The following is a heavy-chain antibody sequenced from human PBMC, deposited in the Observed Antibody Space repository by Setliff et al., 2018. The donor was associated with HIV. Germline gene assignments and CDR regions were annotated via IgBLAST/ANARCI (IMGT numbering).Heavy chain of an antibody. Sequence: PSETLSLTCTVSGGSISTNSYYWGWIRQSPGKGLEWVGNVHNSGGTNYNPSLKSRVSISVDTSKNQFSLNVNSVTAPDTAVYYCVRHTRDTSLAHYYYYIYVWGKGTTGTVSS. CDR3: VRHTRDTSLAHYYYYIYV. D-gene: IGHD5-18*01. J-gene: IGHJ6*03. CDR1: GGSISTNSYY. V-gene: IGHV4-39*01. CDR2: VHNSGGT.